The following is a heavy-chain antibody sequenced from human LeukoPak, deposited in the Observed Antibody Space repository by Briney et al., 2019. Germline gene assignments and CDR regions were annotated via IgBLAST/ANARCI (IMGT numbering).Heavy chain of an antibody. J-gene: IGHJ4*02. V-gene: IGHV3-74*01. D-gene: IGHD1-26*01. Sequence: GGSLRLSCGASGFTFSTTWMHWVRQAPGKGLVCVSRINSDGTSTVYADSVKGRFTISRDNAKNTVYLQMSGLGVDDTAVYYCARDNYYSIDYWGQGTLVSVPS. CDR3: ARDNYYSIDY. CDR2: INSDGTST. CDR1: GFTFSTTW.